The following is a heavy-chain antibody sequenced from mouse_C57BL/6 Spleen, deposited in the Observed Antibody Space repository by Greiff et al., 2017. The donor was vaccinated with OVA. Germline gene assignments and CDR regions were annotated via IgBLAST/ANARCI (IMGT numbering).Heavy chain of an antibody. Sequence: VQLQQSGPGLVAPSQSLSITCTVSGFSLTSYGVSWVRQPPGKGLEWLGGIWGEGSTNYHSALISRLSISKDNSKSQVFLKLNSLQTDDTATYYCDIPGDYETAWFAYWGQGTLVTVSA. CDR2: IWGEGST. D-gene: IGHD1-1*01. J-gene: IGHJ3*01. V-gene: IGHV2-3*01. CDR3: DIPGDYETAWFAY. CDR1: GFSLTSYG.